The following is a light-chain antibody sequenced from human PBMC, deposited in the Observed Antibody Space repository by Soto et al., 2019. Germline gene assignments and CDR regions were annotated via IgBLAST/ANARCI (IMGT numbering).Light chain of an antibody. CDR2: EVV. V-gene: IGLV2-8*01. CDR3: KSYAGSNTYV. Sequence: QSVLTQPASGSGSPGQSFTISCTGTKNDIGVYDFVSWYQHHPGKAPRLIIYEVVQRPSGVPDRFSGYKSGNTASLTVSGLQAADEADYFCKSYAGSNTYVFGSGTKVTV. CDR1: KNDIGVYDF. J-gene: IGLJ1*01.